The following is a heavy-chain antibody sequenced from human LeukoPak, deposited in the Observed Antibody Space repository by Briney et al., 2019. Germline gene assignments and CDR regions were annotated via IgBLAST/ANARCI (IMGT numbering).Heavy chain of an antibody. CDR3: AREGYASNWYPD. CDR2: IYHSGTT. J-gene: IGHJ4*02. V-gene: IGHV4-59*01. D-gene: IGHD6-13*01. CDR1: GGSISSSY. Sequence: PSETLSLTCTVSGGSISSSYWAWIRQPPGKGLEWIGYIYHSGTTNYNPSLKSRVTISVDTSKNQFSLKLRSVTAADTAMYYCAREGYASNWYPDWGQGTLVTVSS.